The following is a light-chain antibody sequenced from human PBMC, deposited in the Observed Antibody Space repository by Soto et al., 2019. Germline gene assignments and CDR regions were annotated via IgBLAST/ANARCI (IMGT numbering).Light chain of an antibody. CDR1: YSNIGSNP. CDR2: SDN. V-gene: IGLV1-44*01. J-gene: IGLJ2*01. CDR3: AAWDDTLNGHVI. Sequence: QSVLTQPPSASGTPGQRVTISCSGSYSNIGSNPVNWYQQLPGTAPRLLISSDNQRPSGVPDRFSGSKSGTSASLAISGLQSEDEAHYYCAAWDDTLNGHVIFGGGTQLTVL.